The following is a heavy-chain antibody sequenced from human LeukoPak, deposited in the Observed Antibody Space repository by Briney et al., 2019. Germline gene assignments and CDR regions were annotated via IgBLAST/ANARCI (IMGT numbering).Heavy chain of an antibody. CDR3: ATAAGTVTTWVWDY. J-gene: IGHJ4*02. CDR2: FDPEDGET. CDR1: GYTLTELS. D-gene: IGHD4-11*01. V-gene: IGHV1-24*01. Sequence: ASVKVSCKVSGYTLTELSMHWVRQAPGKGLEWMGGFDPEDGETIYAQKFQGRVTMTEDTSTDTAYMELSSLRSEDTAVYCCATAAGTVTTWVWDYWGQGTLVTVSS.